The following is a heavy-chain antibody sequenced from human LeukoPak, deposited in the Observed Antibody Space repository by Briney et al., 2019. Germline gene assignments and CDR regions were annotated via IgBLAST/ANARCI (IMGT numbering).Heavy chain of an antibody. J-gene: IGHJ4*02. CDR1: GFTFDDYA. D-gene: IGHD3-22*01. CDR3: AKVRGTFSSGFFFDS. Sequence: GGSLRLSCAASGFTFDDYAMNWVRQVPGKGLEWISIISYNGGFKDYADSVKGRFTVSRDNAENSLHLQINSLRPEDTAIYYCAKVRGTFSSGFFFDSWGPGTLVAVSS. V-gene: IGHV3-9*01. CDR2: ISYNGGFK.